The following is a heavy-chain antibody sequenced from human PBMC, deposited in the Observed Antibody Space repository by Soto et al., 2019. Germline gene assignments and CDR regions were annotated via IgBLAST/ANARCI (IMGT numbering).Heavy chain of an antibody. V-gene: IGHV4-59*01. CDR1: GGSISSYY. J-gene: IGHJ6*02. CDR2: IYYSGST. CDR3: ARDEGYSYGSKGYYYYGMDV. Sequence: SETLSLTCTVSGGSISSYYWSWIRQPPGKGLEWIGYIYYSGSTNYTPSLKSRVTISVDTSKNQFSLKLSSVTAADTAVYYCARDEGYSYGSKGYYYYGMDVWGQGTTVTVSS. D-gene: IGHD5-18*01.